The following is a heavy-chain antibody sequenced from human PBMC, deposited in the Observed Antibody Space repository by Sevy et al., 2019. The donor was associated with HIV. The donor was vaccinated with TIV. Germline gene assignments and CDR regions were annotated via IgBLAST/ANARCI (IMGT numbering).Heavy chain of an antibody. CDR2: IKGDGSDK. D-gene: IGHD3-16*01. J-gene: IGHJ4*02. V-gene: IGHV3-7*01. CDR1: GFTFSANW. CDR3: AHETFGRFES. Sequence: LSLTCAASGFTFSANWMNWVRQAPGKGLEWVPNIKGDGSDKHYVDSVEGRFTISRDNAKNLLYLQMNSLRVEDTAVYYCAHETFGRFESWGQGTLVTVSS.